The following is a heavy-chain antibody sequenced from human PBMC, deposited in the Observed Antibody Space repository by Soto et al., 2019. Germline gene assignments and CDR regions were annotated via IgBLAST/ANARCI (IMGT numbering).Heavy chain of an antibody. CDR1: GGSISNSY. CDR3: ATGIGWLIDY. D-gene: IGHD3-9*01. V-gene: IGHV4-59*08. J-gene: IGHJ4*02. CDR2: IYYTGTT. Sequence: SETLSLTCTVSGGSISNSYCNWIRQPPGKGPEWIGYIYYTGTTKYNPSLMSRVTVSLDTSKNQFSLKMNSVTAADTAVYYCATGIGWLIDYWGQGTLVTVSS.